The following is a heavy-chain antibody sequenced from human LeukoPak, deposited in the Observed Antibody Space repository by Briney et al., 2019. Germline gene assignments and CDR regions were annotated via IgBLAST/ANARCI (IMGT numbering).Heavy chain of an antibody. J-gene: IGHJ4*02. Sequence: PSETLSLTCTVSGGSISSNYYYWGWIRQPPGKGLEWIGSIYYSGSTYYNPSLKSRVTISVDTSKNQFSLKLSSVTAADTAVYYCARDPLYGSGSHWGQGTLVTVSS. CDR3: ARDPLYGSGSH. D-gene: IGHD3-10*01. CDR2: IYYSGST. V-gene: IGHV4-39*07. CDR1: GGSISSNYYY.